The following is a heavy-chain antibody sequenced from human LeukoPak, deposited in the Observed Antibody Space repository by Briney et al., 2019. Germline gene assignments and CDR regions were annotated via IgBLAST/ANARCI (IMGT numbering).Heavy chain of an antibody. Sequence: SETLSLTCTVSGGSISSSSYYWGWIRQPPGKGLEWIGSIYYSGSTYYNPSLKSRVTISVDTSKNQFSLKLSSVTAADTAVYYCARGLVQYFDYWGQGTLVTVSS. D-gene: IGHD1-1*01. J-gene: IGHJ4*02. V-gene: IGHV4-39*01. CDR3: ARGLVQYFDY. CDR2: IYYSGST. CDR1: GGSISSSSYY.